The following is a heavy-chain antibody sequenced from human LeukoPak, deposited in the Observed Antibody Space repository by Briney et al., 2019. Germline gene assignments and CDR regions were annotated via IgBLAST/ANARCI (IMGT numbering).Heavy chain of an antibody. V-gene: IGHV3-7*01. J-gene: IGHJ4*02. CDR1: GYTFSSYW. D-gene: IGHD6-25*01. CDR3: ARWSRVGSGLYYIDD. CDR2: IKQDGSEK. Sequence: GGSLRLSCAASGYTFSSYWMSWVRQAPGKGLEWVANIKQDGSEKYYVASVKGRFTISRDNAKNSLYLQMNSLRAEDTAVYYCARWSRVGSGLYYIDDWGQGTLVTVSS.